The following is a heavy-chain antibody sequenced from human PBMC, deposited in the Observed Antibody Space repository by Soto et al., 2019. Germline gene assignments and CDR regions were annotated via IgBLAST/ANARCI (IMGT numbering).Heavy chain of an antibody. CDR3: ARDLSGGYDLVYFDY. CDR1: GYTFSNYA. V-gene: IGHV1-18*01. Sequence: QIQLVQSGAEVKKPGASVKVSCKAAGYTFSNYAIKWVRQAPGQGLEWMGWISAHNGNTNYAEKFQGRVAMTTDTSTNTAYMELRSLRSDDTAVYYCARDLSGGYDLVYFDYWGQGTLVTVSS. J-gene: IGHJ4*02. D-gene: IGHD5-12*01. CDR2: ISAHNGNT.